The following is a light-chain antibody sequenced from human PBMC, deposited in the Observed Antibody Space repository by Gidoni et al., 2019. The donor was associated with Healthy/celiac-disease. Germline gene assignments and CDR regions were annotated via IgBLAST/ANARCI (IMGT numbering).Light chain of an antibody. CDR2: GAS. Sequence: IVLPQSPGTLSLSPGERATLTCRASQSVSSSYLAWYQQKPGQAPRLLIYGASSRATGIPDRFSGSGCGTEVTLTISRLEHEDVAVYYCQQYGSSPMYTFGQGTKLEIK. CDR3: QQYGSSPMYT. J-gene: IGKJ2*01. V-gene: IGKV3-20*01. CDR1: QSVSSSY.